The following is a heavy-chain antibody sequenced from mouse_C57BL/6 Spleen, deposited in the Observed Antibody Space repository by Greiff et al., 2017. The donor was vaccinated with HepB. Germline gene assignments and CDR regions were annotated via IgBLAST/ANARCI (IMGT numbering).Heavy chain of an antibody. CDR3: AREGGTVAFDY. CDR2: ISDGGSYT. V-gene: IGHV5-4*01. Sequence: EVQLVESGGGLVKPGGSLKLSCAASGFTFSSYAMSWVRQTPEKRLEWVATISDGGSYTYYPDNVKGRFTISRDNAKNNLYLQMSHLKSEDTAMYYCAREGGTVAFDYWGQGTTLTVSS. J-gene: IGHJ2*01. CDR1: GFTFSSYA. D-gene: IGHD4-1*01.